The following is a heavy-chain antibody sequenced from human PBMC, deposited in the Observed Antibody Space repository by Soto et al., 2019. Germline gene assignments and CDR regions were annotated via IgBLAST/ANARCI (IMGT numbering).Heavy chain of an antibody. V-gene: IGHV3-74*01. J-gene: IGHJ4*02. CDR3: ARGGRGGFDY. D-gene: IGHD3-16*01. Sequence: EVHLVESGGGFVQPGGSLRLSCAASGFTFTTYYMHWVRQAPGKGLVWVSRISGDGSSTDYADSVKGRFTPSRDNARNTLCLQMGSLRVEDAAVYYCARGGRGGFDYWGQGVLVTVSS. CDR1: GFTFTTYY. CDR2: ISGDGSST.